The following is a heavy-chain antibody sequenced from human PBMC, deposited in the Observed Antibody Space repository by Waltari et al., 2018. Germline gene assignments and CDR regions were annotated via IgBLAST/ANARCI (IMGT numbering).Heavy chain of an antibody. CDR1: GYTLSELS. Sequence: QVQLVQSGAEVKKPGASVKVSCKVSGYTLSELSMHWMRQAPGKGLEWMGGLDPEDGETIYAQQFQGRVTMTEDTSTDTAYMELSSLRSEDTAVYYCAKIYSRFLEWLLYDYWGQGTLVTVSS. V-gene: IGHV1-24*01. CDR3: AKIYSRFLEWLLYDY. D-gene: IGHD3-3*01. CDR2: LDPEDGET. J-gene: IGHJ4*02.